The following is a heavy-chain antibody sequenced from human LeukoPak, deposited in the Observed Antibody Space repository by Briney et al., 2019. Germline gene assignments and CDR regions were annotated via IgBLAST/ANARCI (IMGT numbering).Heavy chain of an antibody. Sequence: ASVKVSCKASGGTFSSYAISWVRQAPGQGLEWMGGIIPIFGTANYAQKFQGRVTITADESTSTAYMELSSLRSGDTAVYYCARTLADYYDSSGYEPQFDYWGQGTLVTVSS. CDR1: GGTFSSYA. CDR3: ARTLADYYDSSGYEPQFDY. CDR2: IIPIFGTA. D-gene: IGHD3-22*01. V-gene: IGHV1-69*13. J-gene: IGHJ4*02.